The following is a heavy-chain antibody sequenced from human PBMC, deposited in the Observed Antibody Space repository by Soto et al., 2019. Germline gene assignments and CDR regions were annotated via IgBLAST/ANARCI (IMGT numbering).Heavy chain of an antibody. V-gene: IGHV4-34*01. J-gene: IGHJ4*02. CDR1: GGSFSGYY. Sequence: QVQVQQWGAGLLKPSETLSLTCAVYGGSFSGYYWSWIRQPPGKGLEWIGEINHSGSTNYNPSLKSRVTISVDTSKNQFSLKLSSVTAADTAVYCCARGKRSVAGPIDYWGQGTLVTVSS. CDR2: INHSGST. CDR3: ARGKRSVAGPIDY. D-gene: IGHD6-19*01.